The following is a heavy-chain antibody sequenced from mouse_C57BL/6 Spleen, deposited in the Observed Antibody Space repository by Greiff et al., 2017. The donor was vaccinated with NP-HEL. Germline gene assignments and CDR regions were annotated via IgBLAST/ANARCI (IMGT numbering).Heavy chain of an antibody. CDR2: IHPNSGST. CDR3: ARGGASNPWFAY. CDR1: GYTFTSYW. V-gene: IGHV1-64*01. Sequence: QVQLKQPGAELVKPGASVKLSCKASGYTFTSYWMHWVKQRPGQGLEWIGMIHPNSGSTNYNEKFKSKATLTVDKSSSTAYMQLSSLTSEDSAVYYCARGGASNPWFAYWGQGALVTVSA. J-gene: IGHJ3*01. D-gene: IGHD2-5*01.